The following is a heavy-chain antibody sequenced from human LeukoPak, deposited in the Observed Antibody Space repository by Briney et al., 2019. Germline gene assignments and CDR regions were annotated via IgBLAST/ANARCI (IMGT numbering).Heavy chain of an antibody. CDR3: ARVKGYCSGGSCYSPNWFDP. CDR2: IYHSGRT. CDR1: GYSISSGYY. Sequence: ASETLSLTCTVSGYSISSGYYWGWIRQPPGKGLEWIGSIYHSGRTYYNPSLKSRVTISVDTSKNQFSLKLSSVTAADTAVYYCARVKGYCSGGSCYSPNWFDPWGQGTLVTVSS. J-gene: IGHJ5*02. V-gene: IGHV4-38-2*02. D-gene: IGHD2-15*01.